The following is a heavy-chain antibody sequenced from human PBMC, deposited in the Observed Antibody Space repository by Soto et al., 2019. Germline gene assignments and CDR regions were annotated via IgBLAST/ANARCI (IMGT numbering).Heavy chain of an antibody. CDR2: TFSGGST. CDR3: ARAGVYSSANMDV. Sequence: EVQLVESGGGLVQPGGSLRVSCAASGLTVSNNSMNWVRQAPGKGLEWVSITFSGGSTYYADSVKGRFTISSDNSKNTLHLQMNSLTAEDTAVYYCARAGVYSSANMDVWGKGATVTVSS. CDR1: GLTVSNNS. D-gene: IGHD6-25*01. V-gene: IGHV3-66*01. J-gene: IGHJ6*03.